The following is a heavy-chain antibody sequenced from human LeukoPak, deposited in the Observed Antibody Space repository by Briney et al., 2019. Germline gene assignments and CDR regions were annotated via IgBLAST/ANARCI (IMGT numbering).Heavy chain of an antibody. CDR1: GLSFGNYW. CDR3: TRDFDP. Sequence: GGSLRLSCVASGLSFGNYWMDWVRQAPGKGLEWVGNIKQDGSEKYYVDSVKGRFTISRDNAKNSLYLDMNSLRVEDSAIYYCTRDFDPWGQGTLVTVSS. CDR2: IKQDGSEK. J-gene: IGHJ5*02. V-gene: IGHV3-7*01.